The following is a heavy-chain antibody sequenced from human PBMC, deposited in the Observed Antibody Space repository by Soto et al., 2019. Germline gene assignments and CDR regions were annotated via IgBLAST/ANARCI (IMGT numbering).Heavy chain of an antibody. J-gene: IGHJ4*02. V-gene: IGHV1-18*01. CDR2: ISPYSGYT. Sequence: ASVKVSGKGFGYSFMKYGINWVRQAPGQGLEWVGWISPYSGYTHSAQKFHGRLTLTTDTAASTAYMELRILRSADTALYYCAREASVLIPAARPSRFVSGGQGTLVTVS. CDR3: AREASVLIPAARPSRFVS. CDR1: GYSFMKYG. D-gene: IGHD2-2*01.